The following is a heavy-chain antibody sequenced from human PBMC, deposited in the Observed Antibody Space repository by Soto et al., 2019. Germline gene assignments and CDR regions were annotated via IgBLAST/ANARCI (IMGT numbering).Heavy chain of an antibody. D-gene: IGHD2-21*02. CDR3: ARQRKTVVTRAYFDH. Sequence: PSETLSLTCIVSGESISSSSYYWGWIRQPPGKGLEGIGSIYYIGRTYYNPSFKSRVTISIDTSKNQFSLKLSSGTATEKAVYYCARQRKTVVTRAYFDHWGQGALVTVSS. V-gene: IGHV4-39*01. CDR2: IYYIGRT. J-gene: IGHJ4*02. CDR1: GESISSSSYY.